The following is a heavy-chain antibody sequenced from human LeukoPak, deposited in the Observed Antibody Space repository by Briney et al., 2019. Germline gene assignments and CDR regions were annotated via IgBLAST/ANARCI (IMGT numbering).Heavy chain of an antibody. V-gene: IGHV1-8*01. CDR3: ARARGDFDY. D-gene: IGHD3-10*01. J-gene: IGHJ4*02. CDR1: GYIFSKYD. CDR2: MNPNSGDT. Sequence: ASVKVSCKASGYIFSKYDINWVRQAPGQGLEWMGWMNPNSGDTGYAQRFQGRLTMTRNTSTSTAYMELSNLRSEDTAVYYCARARGDFDYWGQGTLVTVSS.